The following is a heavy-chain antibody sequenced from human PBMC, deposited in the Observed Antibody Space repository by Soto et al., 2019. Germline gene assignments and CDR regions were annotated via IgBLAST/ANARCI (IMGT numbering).Heavy chain of an antibody. Sequence: QVQLVESGGGVVQPGRSLRLSCAASGFTFSDYGMHWVRQAPGKGLEWVAVVWYDGTNIHYGDSVKGRFTISRDNSKNTLDLEMNSLRAGDTAMYYCARDDIPGIAVATYGMDVWGQGTTVTVSS. D-gene: IGHD6-19*01. J-gene: IGHJ6*02. V-gene: IGHV3-33*01. CDR3: ARDDIPGIAVATYGMDV. CDR1: GFTFSDYG. CDR2: VWYDGTNI.